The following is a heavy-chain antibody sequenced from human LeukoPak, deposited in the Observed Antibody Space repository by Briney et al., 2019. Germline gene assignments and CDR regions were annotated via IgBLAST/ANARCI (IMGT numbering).Heavy chain of an antibody. V-gene: IGHV3-74*01. CDR2: INNDGTST. Sequence: GGSLRLSCAASGFTFRSYWMHWVRQAPGKGLVWVSLINNDGTSTSYADSVKGRFTISRDSAKNTLYLQMNSLRAEDTAVYYCAKRRIAAAGIPPLPDYWGQGTLVTVSS. CDR1: GFTFRSYW. D-gene: IGHD6-13*01. J-gene: IGHJ4*02. CDR3: AKRRIAAAGIPPLPDY.